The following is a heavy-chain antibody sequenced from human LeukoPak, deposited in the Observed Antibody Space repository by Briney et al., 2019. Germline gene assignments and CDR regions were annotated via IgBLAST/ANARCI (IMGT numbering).Heavy chain of an antibody. Sequence: GGSLRLSCVASGFTFSDYWMTWVRQAPGKGLECVANIKQDGSERFYVDSVKGRFTISRDDAKNSLYLQMNSLRAEDTAVYYCARDGRFSYGAFDIWGQGTMVTVSS. CDR3: ARDGRFSYGAFDI. V-gene: IGHV3-7*01. CDR2: IKQDGSER. D-gene: IGHD3-3*01. J-gene: IGHJ3*02. CDR1: GFTFSDYW.